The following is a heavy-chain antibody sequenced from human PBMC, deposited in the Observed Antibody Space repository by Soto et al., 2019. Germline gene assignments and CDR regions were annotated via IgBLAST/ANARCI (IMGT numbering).Heavy chain of an antibody. CDR2: IYPGDSDT. Sequence: EVQLVQSGAEVKKPGESLKISCKGSGYSFTNYWIGWVRQMPGKGLEWMGIIYPGDSDTRYSPSFQGQVTISADKSISTAYLQWSSLKASDTAMYYCARVGCQGVCPMYYFDYWGQGTLVTVSS. D-gene: IGHD2-8*01. CDR1: GYSFTNYW. V-gene: IGHV5-51*03. J-gene: IGHJ4*02. CDR3: ARVGCQGVCPMYYFDY.